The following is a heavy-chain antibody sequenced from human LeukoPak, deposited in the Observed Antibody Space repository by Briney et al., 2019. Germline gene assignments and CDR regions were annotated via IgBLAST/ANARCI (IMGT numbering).Heavy chain of an antibody. D-gene: IGHD2-2*01. CDR3: ARAKGFQLLIDAFDI. Sequence: SVKVSCKASGGTFSSYAISWVRQAPGQGLEWMGGIIPIFGTANYAQKFQGRVTVTADESTSTAYVELSSLRSEDTAVYYCARAKGFQLLIDAFDIWGQGTMVTVSS. CDR1: GGTFSSYA. V-gene: IGHV1-69*01. J-gene: IGHJ3*02. CDR2: IIPIFGTA.